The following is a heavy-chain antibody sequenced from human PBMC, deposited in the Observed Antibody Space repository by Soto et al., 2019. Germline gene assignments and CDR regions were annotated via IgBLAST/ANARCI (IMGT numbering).Heavy chain of an antibody. J-gene: IGHJ4*02. CDR3: ARGRNSFDY. Sequence: PGGSLRLSCAVSGFTFSDYYMDWVRQAPGKGLEWIGRSRNKAKSYTTQYAASVEGRFTVSRDDSKNSLYLQMNSLKTEDTAVYYCARGRNSFDYWGQGILVTVSS. CDR1: GFTFSDYY. CDR2: SRNKAKSYTT. V-gene: IGHV3-72*01.